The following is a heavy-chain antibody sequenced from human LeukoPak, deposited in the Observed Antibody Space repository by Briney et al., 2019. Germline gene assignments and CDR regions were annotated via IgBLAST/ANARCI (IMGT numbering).Heavy chain of an antibody. CDR3: ARNIAVASRTIDY. CDR1: GGSISSGGYY. J-gene: IGHJ4*02. V-gene: IGHV4-31*03. D-gene: IGHD6-19*01. CDR2: IYYSGST. Sequence: PSQTLSLTCTVSGGSISSGGYYWSWIRQHPGKGLEWIGYIYYSGSTYYNPPLKSRVTISVDTSKNQFSLKLSSVTAADTAVYYCARNIAVASRTIDYWGQGTLVTVSS.